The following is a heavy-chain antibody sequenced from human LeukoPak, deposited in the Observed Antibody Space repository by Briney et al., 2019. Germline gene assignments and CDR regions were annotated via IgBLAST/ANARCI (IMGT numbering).Heavy chain of an antibody. V-gene: IGHV1-2*02. J-gene: IGHJ3*02. Sequence: GASVKVSCKASGYTFTGYYMHWVRQAPGQGLEWMGWINPNSGGTNYAQKFQGRVTMTRDTSVSTAYMELSRLRSDDTAVYYCARVDFRVSVRLPVVRFGVESSDFWSGHKGPDAFDIWGQGTMVTVSS. CDR3: ARVDFRVSVRLPVVRFGVESSDFWSGHKGPDAFDI. D-gene: IGHD3-3*01. CDR2: INPNSGGT. CDR1: GYTFTGYY.